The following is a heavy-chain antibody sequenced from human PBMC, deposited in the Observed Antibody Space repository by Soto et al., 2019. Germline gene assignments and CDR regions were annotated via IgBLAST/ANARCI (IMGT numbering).Heavy chain of an antibody. Sequence: GGSLRLSCAASGFTFSDYYMSWIRQAPGKGLEWVSYISSSGSTKYYADSVKGRFTISRDNAKNSLYLQMNSLRAEDTAVYYCARHRGAVYYYYYLDVWGKGTTVTVSS. CDR1: GFTFSDYY. J-gene: IGHJ6*03. CDR3: ARHRGAVYYYYYLDV. V-gene: IGHV3-11*01. D-gene: IGHD3-10*01. CDR2: ISSSGSTK.